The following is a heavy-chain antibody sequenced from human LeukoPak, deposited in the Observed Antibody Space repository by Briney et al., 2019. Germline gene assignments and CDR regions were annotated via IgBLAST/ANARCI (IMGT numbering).Heavy chain of an antibody. V-gene: IGHV3-23*01. Sequence: GGSLRLSCAASGFTFSSYAMSWVRQAPGKGLEWVSSISGSGGRTDYADSVKGRFTISRDNSKNTVYLQMNSLRAEDTAVYYCARDATTVVYYYYYGMDVWGQGTTVTVSS. CDR2: ISGSGGRT. CDR3: ARDATTVVYYYYYGMDV. J-gene: IGHJ6*02. CDR1: GFTFSSYA. D-gene: IGHD4-11*01.